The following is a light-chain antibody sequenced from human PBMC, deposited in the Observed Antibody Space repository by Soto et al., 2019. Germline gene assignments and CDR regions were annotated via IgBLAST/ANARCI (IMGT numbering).Light chain of an antibody. CDR3: QTWGTGIHYV. CDR1: SGHSSYA. V-gene: IGLV4-69*01. Sequence: QPVLTQSPSASASLGASVKLTCTLSSGHSSYAIAWHQQQPEKGPRYLMKLNSDGSHSKGDGIPDRFSGSSSGAERYLTISSLQSEDVADYYCQTWGTGIHYVFGTGTNVTVL. J-gene: IGLJ1*01. CDR2: LNSDGSH.